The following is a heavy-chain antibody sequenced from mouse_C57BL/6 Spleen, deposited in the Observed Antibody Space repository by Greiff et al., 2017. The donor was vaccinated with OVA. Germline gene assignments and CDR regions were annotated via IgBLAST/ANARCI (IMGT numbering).Heavy chain of an antibody. D-gene: IGHD1-1*01. CDR3: ARFYYGSSYWYFDV. V-gene: IGHV5-17*01. J-gene: IGHJ1*03. CDR1: GFTFSDYG. Sequence: EVKLVESGGGLVKPGGSLKLSCAASGFTFSDYGMHWVRQAPEKGLEWVAYISSGSSTIYYADTVKGRFTISRDNAKNTLFLQMTSLRSADTAMYYCARFYYGSSYWYFDVWGTGTTVTVSS. CDR2: ISSGSSTI.